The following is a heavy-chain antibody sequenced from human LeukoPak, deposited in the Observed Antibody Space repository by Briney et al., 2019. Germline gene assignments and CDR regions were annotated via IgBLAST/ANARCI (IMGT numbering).Heavy chain of an antibody. CDR3: AKEGDYDFWTYYFDY. Sequence: GESLRLSCAASGFTFNTYTMYWVRQAPGKGLEWVAVISYDGSNKYYADSVKGRFTISRDNSKNTLYLQMNSLRAEDTAVYYCAKEGDYDFWTYYFDYWGQGTLVTVSS. CDR1: GFTFNTYT. V-gene: IGHV3-30*18. CDR2: ISYDGSNK. D-gene: IGHD3-3*01. J-gene: IGHJ4*02.